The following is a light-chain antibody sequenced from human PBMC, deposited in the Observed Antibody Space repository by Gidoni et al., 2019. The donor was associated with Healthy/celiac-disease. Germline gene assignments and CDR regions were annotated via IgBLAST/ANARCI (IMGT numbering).Light chain of an antibody. CDR1: QSISSY. V-gene: IGKV1-39*01. J-gene: IGKJ4*01. CDR2: AAS. CDR3: QQSYSTPLT. Sequence: DIQMTQSPSSLSASVGDRVTITFRASQSISSYLNWYQQKPGKAPKLLIYAASSLQSGVPSRFSGSGSGTDFTLTISSLQPEDFATYYCQQSYSTPLTFGGXTKVEIK.